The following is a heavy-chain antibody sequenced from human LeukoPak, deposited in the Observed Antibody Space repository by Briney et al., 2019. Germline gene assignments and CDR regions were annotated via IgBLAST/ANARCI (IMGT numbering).Heavy chain of an antibody. Sequence: PGGSLRLSCAASGFTFSSYAMHWVRQAPGKGLEWVAVISYDGSNKYYADSVKGRFTISRDNSKNTLYLQMNSLRAEDTAVYYCARDRLAAAGPGYFDYWGQGTLVTVSS. J-gene: IGHJ4*02. CDR1: GFTFSSYA. CDR3: ARDRLAAAGPGYFDY. CDR2: ISYDGSNK. D-gene: IGHD6-13*01. V-gene: IGHV3-30-3*01.